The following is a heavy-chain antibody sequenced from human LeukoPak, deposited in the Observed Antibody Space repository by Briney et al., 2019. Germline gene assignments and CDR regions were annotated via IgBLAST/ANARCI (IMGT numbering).Heavy chain of an antibody. J-gene: IGHJ4*02. V-gene: IGHV4-59*06. Sequence: PSETLSLTCTVSGGSISSYYWSWIRQHPGKGLEWIGYIYYSGSTYYNPSLKSRVTISVDTSKNQFSLKLSSVTAADTAVYYCARESSYYDSSGYLDYWGQGTLVTVSS. D-gene: IGHD3-22*01. CDR3: ARESSYYDSSGYLDY. CDR2: IYYSGST. CDR1: GGSISSYY.